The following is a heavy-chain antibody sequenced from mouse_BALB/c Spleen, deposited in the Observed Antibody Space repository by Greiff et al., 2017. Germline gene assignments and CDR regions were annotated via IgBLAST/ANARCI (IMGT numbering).Heavy chain of an antibody. D-gene: IGHD6-1*01. CDR2: IRNKANGYTT. CDR3: ARDVPFDY. V-gene: IGHV7-3*02. Sequence: VESGGGLVQPGGSLRLSCATSGFTFTDYYMSWVRQPPGKALEWLGFIRNKANGYTTEYSASVKGRFTISRDNSQSILYLQMNTLRAEDSATYYCARDVPFDYWGQGTTLTVSS. CDR1: GFTFTDYY. J-gene: IGHJ2*01.